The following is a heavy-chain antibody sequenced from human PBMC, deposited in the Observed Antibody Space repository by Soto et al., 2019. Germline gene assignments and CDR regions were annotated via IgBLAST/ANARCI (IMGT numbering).Heavy chain of an antibody. CDR1: GGSISSSSYS. D-gene: IGHD6-13*01. CDR3: PIQLLWYSRSWRNWFDP. Sequence: SETLSLTCTVSGGSISSSSYSWGWIRQPPGKGLEWIGSMYYSGSTYYNRSLESRVTISVDTSKSQLSLKLSSVTAADTAVYYCPIQLLWYSRSWRNWFDPWRQGTLVTVS. V-gene: IGHV4-39*01. CDR2: MYYSGST. J-gene: IGHJ5*02.